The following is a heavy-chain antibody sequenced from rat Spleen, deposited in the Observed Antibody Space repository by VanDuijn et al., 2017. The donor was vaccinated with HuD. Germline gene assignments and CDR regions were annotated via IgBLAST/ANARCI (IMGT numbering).Heavy chain of an antibody. V-gene: IGHV5-25*01. CDR2: ISTGDDDT. CDR3: ARLLYPGTPDY. CDR1: GFIFSDHY. D-gene: IGHD1-4*01. J-gene: IGHJ2*01. Sequence: EVQLVESGENLVQPGRSTKLSCVVSGFIFSDHYMAWVRQAPKKGLEWVASISTGDDDTYYRDSVKGRFTISRDDEESTLYLQMNSLRSEDTATYYCARLLYPGTPDYWGQGVMVTVSS.